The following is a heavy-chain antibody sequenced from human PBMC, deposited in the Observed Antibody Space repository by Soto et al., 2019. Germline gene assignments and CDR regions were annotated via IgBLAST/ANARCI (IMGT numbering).Heavy chain of an antibody. V-gene: IGHV1-18*01. CDR2: ISLYSDGT. CDR3: ARVVPGAEAWFGP. Sequence: ASVKVSCKTSGYTFSNYGITWVRQAPGQPLEWLGWISLYSDGTNYAQKFQGRVSMTTDTSTTTAYMELRSLRSDDAAVYYCARVVPGAEAWFGPWGQGTLVTVSS. J-gene: IGHJ5*02. CDR1: GYTFSNYG. D-gene: IGHD2-2*01.